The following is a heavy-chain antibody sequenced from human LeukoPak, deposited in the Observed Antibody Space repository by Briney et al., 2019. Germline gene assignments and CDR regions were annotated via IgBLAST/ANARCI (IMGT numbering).Heavy chain of an antibody. D-gene: IGHD5-12*01. CDR3: AIGMVATPLDY. CDR2: FDPEDGET. CDR1: GYTLTELS. V-gene: IGHV1-24*01. Sequence: ASVKVSCKVSGYTLTELSMHWVRQAPGKGLEWMGGFDPEDGETIYAQKFQGRVTMTRNTSISTAYMELSSLRSEDTAVYYCAIGMVATPLDYWGQGTLVTVSS. J-gene: IGHJ4*02.